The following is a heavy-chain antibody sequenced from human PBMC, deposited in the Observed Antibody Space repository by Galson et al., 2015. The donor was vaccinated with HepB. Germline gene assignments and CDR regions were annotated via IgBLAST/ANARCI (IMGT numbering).Heavy chain of an antibody. Sequence: SLRHSCADSGCTYSSSTMSCVRQAPGKGLECVSAISGSGGSTYYADSVKGRFTISRDNSKNTLYLQMNSLRAEDTAVYYCARDLPYTPWELFGWFDPWGQGTLVTVSS. V-gene: IGHV3-23*01. D-gene: IGHD3-10*01. CDR2: ISGSGGST. J-gene: IGHJ5*02. CDR3: ARDLPYTPWELFGWFDP. CDR1: GCTYSSST.